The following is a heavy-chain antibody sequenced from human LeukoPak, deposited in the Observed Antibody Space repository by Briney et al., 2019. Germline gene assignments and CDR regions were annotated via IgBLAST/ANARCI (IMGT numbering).Heavy chain of an antibody. CDR3: ARGGSGTVMYY. V-gene: IGHV4-59*12. D-gene: IGHD4-17*01. CDR1: GGSISSYY. Sequence: SETLSLTCTVSGGSISSYYWSWIRQPPGKGLEWIGYIYYSGSTNYNPSLKSRVTISVDTSKNQFSLKLSSVTAADTAVYYCARGGSGTVMYYWGQGILVTVSS. CDR2: IYYSGST. J-gene: IGHJ4*02.